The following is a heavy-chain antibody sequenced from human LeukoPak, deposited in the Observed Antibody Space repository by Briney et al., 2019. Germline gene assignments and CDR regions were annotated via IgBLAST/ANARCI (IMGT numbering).Heavy chain of an antibody. J-gene: IGHJ4*02. CDR2: IKQDGSET. CDR3: ARGGLDGWIHLWPSSHFDY. V-gene: IGHV3-7*01. Sequence: GGSLRLSCAASGFTFSSSWMNWVRQAPGKGLVWVANIKQDGSETYYVVSVKGRFTISRDNARNSLYLQMSSLRVEDTAVYYCARGGLDGWIHLWPSSHFDYWGQGTLVTVSS. CDR1: GFTFSSSW. D-gene: IGHD5-18*01.